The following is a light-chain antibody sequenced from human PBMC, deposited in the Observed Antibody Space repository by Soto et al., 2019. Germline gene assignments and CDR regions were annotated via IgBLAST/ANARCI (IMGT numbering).Light chain of an antibody. V-gene: IGKV3-11*01. J-gene: IGKJ5*01. CDR2: DAS. CDR1: QNVANY. CDR3: QQRSSWPIT. Sequence: EIVLTQSPATLSLSPGERATLSCRASQNVANYLDWYQQRPGQAPRLLINDASRRATGIPDRFSGSGSGADFTLTISSLEPEDFAVYYCQQRSSWPITFGQGTRLEIK.